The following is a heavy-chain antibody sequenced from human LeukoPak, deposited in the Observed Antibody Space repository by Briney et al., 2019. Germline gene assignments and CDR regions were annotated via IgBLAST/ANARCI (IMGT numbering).Heavy chain of an antibody. V-gene: IGHV4-34*01. CDR2: INHSANT. Sequence: PSETLSLTCAVYGGSSSGYYWSWIRQPPGKGLEWIGEINHSANTNYTPSLTCRITISVDTSKNYFSLKLRSMTAADTAVYSCASGFTDYDSSGYRPIDYWGQGTLVTVSS. D-gene: IGHD3-22*01. J-gene: IGHJ4*02. CDR3: ASGFTDYDSSGYRPIDY. CDR1: GGSSSGYY.